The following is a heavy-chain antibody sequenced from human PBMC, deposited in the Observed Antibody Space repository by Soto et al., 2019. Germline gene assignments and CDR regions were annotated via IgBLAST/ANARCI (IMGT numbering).Heavy chain of an antibody. CDR3: ARRHNYDSSGYHDYGMDV. CDR1: GFTLINHW. Sequence: EVRLVESGGGLVQPGGSLRLSCAASGFTLINHWMHWVRQVPGKGLVWISRISSDGSGSNYADSVKSRFTISRDNAKNTLNLQMNSLRAEDTAVYYCARRHNYDSSGYHDYGMDVWGQGTTVTVSS. D-gene: IGHD3-22*01. CDR2: ISSDGSGS. J-gene: IGHJ6*02. V-gene: IGHV3-74*01.